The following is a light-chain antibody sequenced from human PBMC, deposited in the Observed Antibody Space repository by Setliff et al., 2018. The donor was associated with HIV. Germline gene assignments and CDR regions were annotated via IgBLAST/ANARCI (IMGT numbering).Light chain of an antibody. CDR1: QGISRY. J-gene: IGKJ3*01. Sequence: DIRLTQSPSFLSAYIGDKVTITCRASQGISRYVAWYQQKPGKAPSLLMFDASSLQSGVPSRFSGSGSGTAFTLTISSLQPEDGATYFCQQLYEPPRTFGPGTKVDIK. CDR2: DAS. CDR3: QQLYEPPRT. V-gene: IGKV1-9*01.